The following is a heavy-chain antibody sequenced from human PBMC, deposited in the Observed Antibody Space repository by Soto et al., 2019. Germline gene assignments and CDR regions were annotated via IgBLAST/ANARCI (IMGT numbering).Heavy chain of an antibody. D-gene: IGHD6-19*01. Sequence: QVQLVQSGAEVKKPGSSVKVSCKASGGTFSSYAISWVRQAPGQGLEWMGGIIPIFGTANYAQKFQGRVTITADESTSTAYMELSSLRSEDTAVYYCARTIAVAGTENYYYYYGMDVWGQGTTVTVSS. CDR3: ARTIAVAGTENYYYYYGMDV. CDR2: IIPIFGTA. J-gene: IGHJ6*02. CDR1: GGTFSSYA. V-gene: IGHV1-69*12.